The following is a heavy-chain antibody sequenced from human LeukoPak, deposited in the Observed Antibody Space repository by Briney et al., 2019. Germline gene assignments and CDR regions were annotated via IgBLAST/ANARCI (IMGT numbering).Heavy chain of an antibody. CDR3: ARDYGAYWYFDL. CDR2: IYYSGST. CDR1: GGSISSGDYY. V-gene: IGHV4-30-4*08. D-gene: IGHD4-17*01. J-gene: IGHJ2*01. Sequence: SETLSLTCTVSGGSISSGDYYWSWIRQPPGKGLEWLGYIYYSGSTYYNPSLKSRVTISVDTSKNQFSLKLSSVTAADTAVYYCARDYGAYWYFDLWGRGTLVTVSS.